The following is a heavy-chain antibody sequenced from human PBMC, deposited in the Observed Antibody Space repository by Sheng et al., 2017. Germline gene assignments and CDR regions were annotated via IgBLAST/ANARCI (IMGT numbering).Heavy chain of an antibody. CDR3: AKVSWPQVGSDS. D-gene: IGHD3-10*01. CDR2: VDGGGDNT. V-gene: IGHV3-23*04. J-gene: IGHJ4*02. CDR1: GFTFSSYD. Sequence: EVQLVESGGGLVQPGGSLRLSCAASGFTFSSYDLNWVRQAPGKGLDWVSGVDGGGDNTYYADSVKGRFTISRDNSKNTLYLQLNSLRAEDTAVYYCAKVSWPQVGSDSWGQGTLVTVSS.